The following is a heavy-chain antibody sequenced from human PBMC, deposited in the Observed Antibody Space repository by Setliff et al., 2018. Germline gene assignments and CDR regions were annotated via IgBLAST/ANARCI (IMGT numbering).Heavy chain of an antibody. CDR3: ARGPLVGTTEYYLDY. V-gene: IGHV4-4*08. CDR1: GGSISNYY. CDR2: IFPTAGA. D-gene: IGHD1-26*01. J-gene: IGHJ4*02. Sequence: PSETLSLTCTVSGGSISNYYWSWVRQPPGNGLEWIAYIFPTAGAIYNPSLKSRVTISRDNAKNSLYLQMNSLRAEDTAVYYCARGPLVGTTEYYLDYWGQGTLVTVSS.